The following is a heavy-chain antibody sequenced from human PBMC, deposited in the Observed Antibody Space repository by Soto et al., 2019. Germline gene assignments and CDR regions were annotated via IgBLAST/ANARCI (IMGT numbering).Heavy chain of an antibody. CDR2: IYSGGST. Sequence: PGGSLRLSCAASGFTVSSNYMSWVRQAPGKGLEWVSVIYSGGSTYYADSMKGRFTISRDNSKNTLYLQMNSLRAEDTAVYYCARDLRSYFDYWGQGTLVTVSS. CDR3: ARDLRSYFDY. CDR1: GFTVSSNY. V-gene: IGHV3-53*01. J-gene: IGHJ4*02.